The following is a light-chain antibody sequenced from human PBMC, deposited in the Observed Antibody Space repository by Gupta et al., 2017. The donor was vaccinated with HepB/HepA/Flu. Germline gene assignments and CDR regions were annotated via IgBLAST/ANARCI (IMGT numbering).Light chain of an antibody. CDR3: QAWDSGTVV. CDR1: KLGDKY. J-gene: IGLJ2*01. V-gene: IGLV3-1*01. CDR2: QDS. Sequence: SSNLTQAPSVSVSPGQTASITCSGDKLGDKYACWYQQKPGQSPLLVIYQDSKRPSGIPGRFSGFNSGNTATLTISGTQAMDEADYYCQAWDSGTVVFGGGTKLTVL.